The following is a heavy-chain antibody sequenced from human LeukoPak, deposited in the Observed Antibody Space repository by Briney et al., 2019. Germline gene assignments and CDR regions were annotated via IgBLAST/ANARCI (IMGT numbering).Heavy chain of an antibody. CDR2: ISGSGRST. Sequence: GGSPRLSCVASGFTLSAYSMNWIRQAPGKGLEWISYISGSGRSTFSADSVRGRFTISRDNANNSLFLQMNSLRAEDTAVYYCARGRYYDTSAYNYFDPWGQGTLVTVSS. CDR1: GFTLSAYS. D-gene: IGHD3-22*01. J-gene: IGHJ5*02. V-gene: IGHV3-48*01. CDR3: ARGRYYDTSAYNYFDP.